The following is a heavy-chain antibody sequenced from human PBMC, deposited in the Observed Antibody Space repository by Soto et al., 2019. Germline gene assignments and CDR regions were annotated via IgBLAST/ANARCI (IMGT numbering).Heavy chain of an antibody. D-gene: IGHD3-10*01. CDR2: ISSSVSTI. V-gene: IGHV3-11*01. CDR1: GFTFSDYY. CDR3: ARDLNYYGFNGGADYGMDV. J-gene: IGHJ6*02. Sequence: GGSPGLSCAASGFTFSDYYMSWIRQAPGTGLEWGLYISSSVSTIYYADSVKGRFTISMDNAKNSLYLQMNSLRADDTAVYYYARDLNYYGFNGGADYGMDVWGQGTTVTVSS.